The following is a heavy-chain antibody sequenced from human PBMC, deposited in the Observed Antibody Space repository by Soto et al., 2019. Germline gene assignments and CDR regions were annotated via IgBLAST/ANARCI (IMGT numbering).Heavy chain of an antibody. V-gene: IGHV3-66*01. D-gene: IGHD3-9*01. CDR1: GFTVSSNY. J-gene: IGHJ4*02. CDR2: IYSDGST. CDR3: ATLTKYDILTGFYPC. Sequence: GGSLRLSCAASGFTVSSNYMSWVRQAPGKGLEWVSVIYSDGSTYYADSVKGRFIISRDNSNNTQYFQMNSLRAEDTAVYYCATLTKYDILTGFYPCWGQGTLVTVSS.